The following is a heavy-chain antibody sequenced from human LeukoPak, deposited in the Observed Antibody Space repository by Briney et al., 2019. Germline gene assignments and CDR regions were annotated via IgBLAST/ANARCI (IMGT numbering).Heavy chain of an antibody. CDR1: GYSFTSYW. J-gene: IGHJ6*02. D-gene: IGHD1-26*01. V-gene: IGHV5-51*01. CDR2: IYPGDSDT. CDR3: ARLREALRSPSIPATATRPYYYGMDV. Sequence: GESLKISCKGSGYSFTSYWIGWVRQMPGKSLEWMGIIYPGDSDTRYSPSFQGQVTISADKSISTAYLQWSSLKASDTAMYYCARLREALRSPSIPATATRPYYYGMDVWGQGTTVTVSS.